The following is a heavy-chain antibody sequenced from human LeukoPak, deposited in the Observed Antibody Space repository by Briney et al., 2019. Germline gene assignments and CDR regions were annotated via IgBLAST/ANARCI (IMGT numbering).Heavy chain of an antibody. V-gene: IGHV4-30-4*08. Sequence: KASETLSLTCTVSGGSISSGDYYWSWIRQPPGKGLEWIGYIYYSGSTYYNPSLKGRVTISVDTSKNQFSLKLSSVTAADTAVYYCARAPTVLRIFDYWGQGTLVTVSS. J-gene: IGHJ4*02. D-gene: IGHD4-23*01. CDR3: ARAPTVLRIFDY. CDR2: IYYSGST. CDR1: GGSISSGDYY.